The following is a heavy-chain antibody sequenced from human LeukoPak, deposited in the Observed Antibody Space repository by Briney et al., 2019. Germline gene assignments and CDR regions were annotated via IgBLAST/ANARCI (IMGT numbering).Heavy chain of an antibody. CDR3: ARHIGSGWSYFDY. CDR2: IYYSGST. D-gene: IGHD6-19*01. V-gene: IGHV4-39*01. CDR1: DGSISSSSYY. Sequence: SETLSLTCTVFDGSISSSSYYWGWIRQPPGKGLEWIGSIYYSGSTYYNPSLKSRVTISVDTSKNQFSLKLSSVTAADTAAYYCARHIGSGWSYFDYWGQGTLVTVSS. J-gene: IGHJ4*02.